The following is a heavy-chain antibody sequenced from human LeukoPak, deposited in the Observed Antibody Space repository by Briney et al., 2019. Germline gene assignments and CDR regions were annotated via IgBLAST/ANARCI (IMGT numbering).Heavy chain of an antibody. V-gene: IGHV3-15*01. CDR1: GFTFSNAW. CDR3: ARNRIVGATGDAFDI. J-gene: IGHJ3*02. D-gene: IGHD1-26*01. Sequence: PGGSLRLSCAASGFTFSNAWMSWVRQAPGKGLEWVGRIKSKTDGGTTDYAAPVKGRFTISRDDSKNTLYLQMNSLRAEDTAVYYCARNRIVGATGDAFDIWGQGTMVTVSS. CDR2: IKSKTDGGTT.